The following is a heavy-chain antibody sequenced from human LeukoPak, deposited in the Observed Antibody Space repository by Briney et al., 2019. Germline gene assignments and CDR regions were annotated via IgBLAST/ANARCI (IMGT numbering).Heavy chain of an antibody. CDR2: IKSDGKIT. CDR1: GFTFNNYW. CDR3: ARDNPPDY. Sequence: PGGSLRLSCAASGFTFNNYWMHWVRQAPGKGLVWVSRIKSDGKITTYADSVKGRFTTSRDNAKNSLYLQLNSLRAEDTALYYCARDNPPDYWGQGTLVTVSS. V-gene: IGHV3-74*01. J-gene: IGHJ4*02.